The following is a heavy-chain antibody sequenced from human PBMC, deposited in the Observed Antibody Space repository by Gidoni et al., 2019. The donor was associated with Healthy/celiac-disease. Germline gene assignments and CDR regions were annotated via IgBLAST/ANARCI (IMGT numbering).Heavy chain of an antibody. CDR3: AKDLPKIYSYGSDY. CDR2: ISYNGSNK. V-gene: IGHV3-30*18. CDR1: AFTFSSYG. Sequence: QVQLVESGGGVVQPGTSLRPACAASAFTFSSYGMHWVRQAPGKGLEWVAVISYNGSNKYYADSVKGRFTISRDNSKNTLYLQMNSLRAEDTAVYYCAKDLPKIYSYGSDYWGQGTLVTVSS. J-gene: IGHJ4*02. D-gene: IGHD5-18*01.